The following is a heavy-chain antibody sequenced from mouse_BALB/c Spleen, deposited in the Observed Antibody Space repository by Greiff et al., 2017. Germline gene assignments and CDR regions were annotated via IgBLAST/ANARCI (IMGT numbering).Heavy chain of an antibody. CDR2: ISSGVST. Sequence: EVKLVESGGGLVKPGGSLKLSCAASGFTFSSYAMSWVRQTPEKRLEWVASISSGVSTYYPDSVKSRFTISRDNARNTLYLQMSSMKSEDTALYYCARDGSTMTPAWFAYWGQGTLVTVSA. CDR3: ARDGSTMTPAWFAY. J-gene: IGHJ3*01. CDR1: GFTFSSYA. D-gene: IGHD2-4*01. V-gene: IGHV5-6-5*01.